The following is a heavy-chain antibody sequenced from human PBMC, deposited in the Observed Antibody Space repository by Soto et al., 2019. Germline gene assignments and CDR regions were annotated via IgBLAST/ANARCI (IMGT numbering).Heavy chain of an antibody. CDR2: INAGNGNT. CDR1: GYTFTSYA. D-gene: IGHD1-26*01. J-gene: IGHJ3*01. V-gene: IGHV1-3*01. Sequence: SCKASGYTFTSYAMHGVRQGPGQRLEWMGWINAGNGNTKYSQKFQGRVTMTEDTSTDTAYMELSSLRFEDTAVYYCAKVRWELTLDVFDFWGKGTIVTVSS. CDR3: AKVRWELTLDVFDF.